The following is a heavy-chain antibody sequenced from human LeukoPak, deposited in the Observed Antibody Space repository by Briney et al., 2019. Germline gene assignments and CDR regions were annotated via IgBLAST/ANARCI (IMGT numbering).Heavy chain of an antibody. CDR1: GGTFSSYA. CDR3: ASPHSYEYYFDY. D-gene: IGHD5-12*01. Sequence: SVKVSCKASGGTFSSYAISWVRQAPGQGLEWMGGIIPIFGTANYAQTFQGRVTITTDESTSTAYMELSSLRSEDTAVYYCASPHSYEYYFDYWGQGTLVTVSS. CDR2: IIPIFGTA. V-gene: IGHV1-69*05. J-gene: IGHJ4*02.